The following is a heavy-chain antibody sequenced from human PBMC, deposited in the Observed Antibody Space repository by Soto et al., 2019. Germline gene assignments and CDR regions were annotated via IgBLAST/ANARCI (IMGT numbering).Heavy chain of an antibody. CDR3: VSDTARTYYYYYMDV. J-gene: IGHJ6*02. CDR1: GYSFTSYW. Sequence: PGESLKISCKGSGYSFTSYWIGWVRQMPGKGLEWMGVIFPGDSGTRYSPSFQGHVTISVGKSISTAYLQWSSLKASDTAMYYCVSDTARTYYYYYMDVWGQGTMVTVSS. V-gene: IGHV5-51*01. CDR2: IFPGDSGT. D-gene: IGHD5-18*01.